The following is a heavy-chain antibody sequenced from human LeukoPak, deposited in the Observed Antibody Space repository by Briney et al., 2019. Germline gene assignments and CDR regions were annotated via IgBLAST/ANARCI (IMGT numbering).Heavy chain of an antibody. CDR3: ASRYSSGWYYGMDV. D-gene: IGHD6-19*01. V-gene: IGHV4-31*03. J-gene: IGHJ6*04. Sequence: SETLSLTCTVSGDSLNSGNYYWTWIRQHPGKGLEWIGYIFTSGNTYYNPSLKGRLLTSVDTSKSQFSLRLTSVTAADTAVYYCASRYSSGWYYGMDVWGKGTTVTVSS. CDR2: IFTSGNT. CDR1: GDSLNSGNYY.